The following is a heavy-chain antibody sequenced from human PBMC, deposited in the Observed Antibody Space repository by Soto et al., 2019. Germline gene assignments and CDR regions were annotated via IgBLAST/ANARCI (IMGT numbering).Heavy chain of an antibody. Sequence: EVQLVESGGGLVQPGRSLRLSCAASGFTFDDYAMHWVRRVPGKGLEWVSSISWNSNNIGYADSVKGRLTISRDNAKNSLYLQMNSLRPEDTALYYCAKGGPDGFCSGGRCYFAYWGQGTLVTVSS. D-gene: IGHD2-15*01. V-gene: IGHV3-9*01. CDR3: AKGGPDGFCSGGRCYFAY. CDR2: ISWNSNNI. CDR1: GFTFDDYA. J-gene: IGHJ4*02.